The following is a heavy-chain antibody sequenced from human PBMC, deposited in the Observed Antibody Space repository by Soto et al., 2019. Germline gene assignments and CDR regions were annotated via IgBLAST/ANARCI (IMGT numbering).Heavy chain of an antibody. J-gene: IGHJ6*02. V-gene: IGHV1-18*04. D-gene: IGHD5-18*01. Sequence: ASVKVSCKASGYTFTSYGISWVRQAPGQGLEWMGWISAYNGNTNYAQKLQGRVTMTTDTSTSTAYMELRSLRSDDTAVYYCARDLPIQLVRNYYGMDVWGQGTTVTVSS. CDR3: ARDLPIQLVRNYYGMDV. CDR1: GYTFTSYG. CDR2: ISAYNGNT.